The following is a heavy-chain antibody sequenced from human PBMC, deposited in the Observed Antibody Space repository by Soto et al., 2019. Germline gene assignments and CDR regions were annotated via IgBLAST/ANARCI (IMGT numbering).Heavy chain of an antibody. CDR2: ISSNGGST. CDR3: VKDHGYSGYPWSAAY. J-gene: IGHJ4*02. Sequence: GGSLRLSCSAPGFTFSSYAMHWVRQAPGKGLEYVSAISSNGGSTYYADSVKGRFTISRDNSKNTLYLQMSSLRAEDTAVYYCVKDHGYSGYPWSAAYWGQGTLVTVYS. CDR1: GFTFSSYA. D-gene: IGHD5-12*01. V-gene: IGHV3-64D*06.